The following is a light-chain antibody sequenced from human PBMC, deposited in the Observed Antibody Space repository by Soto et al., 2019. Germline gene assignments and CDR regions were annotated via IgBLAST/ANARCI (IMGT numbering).Light chain of an antibody. CDR3: QQLFDSPIT. CDR1: QVISTS. CDR2: AAS. V-gene: IGKV1-9*01. J-gene: IGKJ5*01. Sequence: DIKLNQSPSFLSPTIGESVTITCRASQVISTSLAWYQVKPGKAPKLLIYAASTLESGVPSRFSATVSGTEFSLTITSLQPEDFATYYCQQLFDSPITFGQGGLLEVK.